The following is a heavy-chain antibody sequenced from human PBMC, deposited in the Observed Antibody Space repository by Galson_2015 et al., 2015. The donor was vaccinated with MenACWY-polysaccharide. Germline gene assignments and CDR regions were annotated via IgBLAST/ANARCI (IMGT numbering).Heavy chain of an antibody. CDR2: ISGSGGST. CDR3: AKVGGPGRVKVVVITYFDY. J-gene: IGHJ4*02. V-gene: IGHV3-23*01. Sequence: SLRLSCAASGFTFSSYAMSWVRQAPGRGLEWVSGISGSGGSTYFADSVKGRFTISRDNSKNTLYLQMNSLRAEDTAVYYCAKVGGPGRVKVVVITYFDYWGQGTLVTVS. CDR1: GFTFSSYA. D-gene: IGHD3-22*01.